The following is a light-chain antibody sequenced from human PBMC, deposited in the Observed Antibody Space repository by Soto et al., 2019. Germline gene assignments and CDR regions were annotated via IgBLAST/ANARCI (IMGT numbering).Light chain of an antibody. V-gene: IGLV1-44*01. Sequence: QSVLTQPPSASGTPVQRVTISCSGSNSNIGSNTVHWYQQLPGTAPKLLIYSNNQRPSGVPDRFSGSKSGTSASLAISGLQSEDEADYYCAAWDDSLSGPVFGTGTKVTVL. CDR2: SNN. J-gene: IGLJ1*01. CDR1: NSNIGSNT. CDR3: AAWDDSLSGPV.